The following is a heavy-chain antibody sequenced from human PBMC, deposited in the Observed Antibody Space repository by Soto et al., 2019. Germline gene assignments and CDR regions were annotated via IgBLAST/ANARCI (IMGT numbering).Heavy chain of an antibody. V-gene: IGHV3-30*18. CDR1: GFTFSSYG. Sequence: QVQLVESGGGVVQPGRSLRLSCAASGFTFSSYGMHWVRQAPGKGLEWVAVISYDGSNKYYADSVKGRFTISRDNSKNKLYLQMNSLRAEATAVYYWAKDRGYSYRLGMDVWGQGTTVTVSS. CDR3: AKDRGYSYRLGMDV. CDR2: ISYDGSNK. D-gene: IGHD5-18*01. J-gene: IGHJ6*02.